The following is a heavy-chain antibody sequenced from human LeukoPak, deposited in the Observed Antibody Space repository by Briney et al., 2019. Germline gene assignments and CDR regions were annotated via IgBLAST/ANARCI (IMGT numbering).Heavy chain of an antibody. CDR2: INHSGST. Sequence: SETLSLTCAVYGGSFSGYYWSWIRQPPGKGLEWIGEINHSGSTNYNPSLKSRVTISVDTSKNQFSLKLSSVTAADTAVYYCARSVEGYCRGGSCYSYSYYMDVWGEGTTVTVSS. CDR3: ARSVEGYCRGGSCYSYSYYMDV. V-gene: IGHV4-34*01. D-gene: IGHD2-15*01. CDR1: GGSFSGYY. J-gene: IGHJ6*03.